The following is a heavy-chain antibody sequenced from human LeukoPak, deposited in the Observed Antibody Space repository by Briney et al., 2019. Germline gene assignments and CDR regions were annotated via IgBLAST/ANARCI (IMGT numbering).Heavy chain of an antibody. CDR3: ARGGASSRYFDY. D-gene: IGHD6-6*01. CDR2: IYYSGST. J-gene: IGHJ4*02. CDR1: GGSISSYY. Sequence: SETLSLTCTVSGGSISSYYWSWIRQPPGKGLEWIGYIYYSGSTNYNPSLKSRVTISVDTSKNQFSLKLSSVTAADTAPYYCARGGASSRYFDYWGQGTLVTVSS. V-gene: IGHV4-59*01.